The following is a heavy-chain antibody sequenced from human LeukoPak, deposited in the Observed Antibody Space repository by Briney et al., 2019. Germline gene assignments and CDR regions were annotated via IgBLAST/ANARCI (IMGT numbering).Heavy chain of an antibody. CDR2: IYSGGST. Sequence: PGGSLRLSCAASGFTFSSYSMNWVRQAPGKGLEWVSVIYSGGSTYYADSVKGRFTVSRDNSKNTLYLQMNSLRAEDTAVYYCASETLRWDYYYGMDVWGQGTTVTVSS. V-gene: IGHV3-53*01. CDR1: GFTFSSYS. J-gene: IGHJ6*02. CDR3: ASETLRWDYYYGMDV. D-gene: IGHD4-23*01.